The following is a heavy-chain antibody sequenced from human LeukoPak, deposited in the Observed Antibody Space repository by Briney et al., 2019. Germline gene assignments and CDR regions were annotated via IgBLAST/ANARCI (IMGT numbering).Heavy chain of an antibody. D-gene: IGHD3-3*01. J-gene: IGHJ4*02. V-gene: IGHV4-39*07. CDR2: IYYSGST. Sequence: SETLSLTCTVSGGSISSYYWGRIRQTPGKGLEWIGSIYYSGSTYYNPSLKSRVTISVDTSKNQFSLKLSSVTAADTAVYYCAREGSRDFWSGPVYYFDYWGQGTLVTVSS. CDR1: GGSISSYY. CDR3: AREGSRDFWSGPVYYFDY.